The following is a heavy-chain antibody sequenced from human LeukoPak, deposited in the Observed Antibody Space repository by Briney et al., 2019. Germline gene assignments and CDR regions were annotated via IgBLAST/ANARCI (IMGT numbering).Heavy chain of an antibody. CDR2: ISAYNGNT. CDR3: ASAPHYYYYYMDV. V-gene: IGHV1-18*04. J-gene: IGHJ6*03. Sequence: ASVKVSCKASGYTFTSYYMHWVRQAPGQGLEWMGWISAYNGNTNYAQKLQGRVTMTEDTSTDTAYMELSSPRSEDTAVYYCASAPHYYYYYMDVWGKGTTVTVSS. CDR1: GYTFTSYY.